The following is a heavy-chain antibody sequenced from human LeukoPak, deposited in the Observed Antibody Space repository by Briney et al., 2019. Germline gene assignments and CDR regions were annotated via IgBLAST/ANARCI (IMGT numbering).Heavy chain of an antibody. D-gene: IGHD4-17*01. V-gene: IGHV4-4*02. CDR3: ASAPALDYGDYEYYFDY. Sequence: PSGTLSLTCAVSGGSISSSNWWSWVRQPPGQGLEWIGEIYHSGSTNYNPSLKSRVTISVDKSKNQFSLKLSSVTAADTAVYYCASAPALDYGDYEYYFDYWGQGTLVTVSS. J-gene: IGHJ4*02. CDR2: IYHSGST. CDR1: GGSISSSNW.